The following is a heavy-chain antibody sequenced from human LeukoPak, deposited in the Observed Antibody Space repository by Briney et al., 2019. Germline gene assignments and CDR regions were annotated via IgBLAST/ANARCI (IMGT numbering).Heavy chain of an antibody. CDR1: GYTFTSYG. CDR3: ARAERYYGSGSFYWFDP. D-gene: IGHD3-10*01. CDR2: ISAYNGNT. J-gene: IGHJ5*02. Sequence: APVKVSCKASGYTFTSYGISWVRQAPGQGLEWMGWISAYNGNTNYAQKLQGRVTMTTDTSTSTAYMELRSLRSDDTAVYYCARAERYYGSGSFYWFDPWGQGTLVTVSS. V-gene: IGHV1-18*04.